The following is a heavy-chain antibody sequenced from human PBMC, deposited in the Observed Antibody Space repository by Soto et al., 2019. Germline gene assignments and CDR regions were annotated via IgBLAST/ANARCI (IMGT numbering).Heavy chain of an antibody. CDR1: GYTFTKYI. V-gene: IGHV1-3*01. CDR2: INAGSGNT. D-gene: IGHD5-12*01. Sequence: ASVEVSCKASGYTFTKYIVHWVHQAPGQRLEWMGWINAGSGNTRYSQNLQGRVSFTRDTSASTAYMELSSLRFEDTAIYYCARDAELATITLDFWGQGTLVTVSS. CDR3: ARDAELATITLDF. J-gene: IGHJ4*02.